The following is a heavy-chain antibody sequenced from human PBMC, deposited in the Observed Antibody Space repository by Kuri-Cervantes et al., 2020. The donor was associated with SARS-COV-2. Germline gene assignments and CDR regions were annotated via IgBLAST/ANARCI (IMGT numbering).Heavy chain of an antibody. CDR2: IYYSGST. CDR3: ARDPTYYDFWSDYSRGNWFDP. Sequence: GSLRLSCTVSGGSISSHYWSWIRQPPGKGLEWIGYIYYSGSTNYNPSLKSRVTISVDTSKNQFSLKLSSVTAADTAVYYCARDPTYYDFWSDYSRGNWFDPWGQGTLVTVSS. J-gene: IGHJ5*02. V-gene: IGHV4-59*11. CDR1: GGSISSHY. D-gene: IGHD3-3*01.